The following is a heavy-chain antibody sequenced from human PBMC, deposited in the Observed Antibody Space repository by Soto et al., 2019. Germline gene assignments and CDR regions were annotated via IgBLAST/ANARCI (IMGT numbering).Heavy chain of an antibody. V-gene: IGHV3-74*01. D-gene: IGHD6-13*01. CDR1: GFTFSSYW. CDR2: INGDGSST. J-gene: IGHJ4*02. Sequence: GGSLRLSCAASGFTFSSYWMHWVRQAPGKGLVWVSRINGDGSSTSYADSVKGRFTISRDNAENTLFSQMNSLRAEDTAIYYCARAAFGSSTWYDYWGQGTLVTVSS. CDR3: ARAAFGSSTWYDY.